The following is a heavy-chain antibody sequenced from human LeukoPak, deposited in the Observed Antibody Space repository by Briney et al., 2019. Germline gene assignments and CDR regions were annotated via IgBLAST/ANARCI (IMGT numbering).Heavy chain of an antibody. V-gene: IGHV3-23*01. CDR1: GFTFSNYA. Sequence: GGSLRLSCAASGFTFSNYAMSWVRQAPGKGLEWVSSITGGGISTYYADSVKGRFTISRDNSKNTLYLQMNSLRAEDTAVYYCAKRSLYGSGSSLYYFDYWGQGTLVTVSS. CDR2: ITGGGIST. CDR3: AKRSLYGSGSSLYYFDY. D-gene: IGHD3-10*01. J-gene: IGHJ4*02.